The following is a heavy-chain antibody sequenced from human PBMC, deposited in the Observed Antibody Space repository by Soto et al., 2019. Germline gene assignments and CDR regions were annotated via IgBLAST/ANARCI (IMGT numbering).Heavy chain of an antibody. J-gene: IGHJ6*02. CDR1: GGSISSGGYY. D-gene: IGHD6-6*01. Sequence: PSETLSLTCTVSGGSISSGGYYWSWIRQHPGKGLEWIGYIYYSGSTYYNPSLKSRVTISVDTSKNQFSLKLSSVTAADTAVYYCASDTVSSSAGKGMDVWGQGAMVTVSS. CDR3: ASDTVSSSAGKGMDV. CDR2: IYYSGST. V-gene: IGHV4-31*03.